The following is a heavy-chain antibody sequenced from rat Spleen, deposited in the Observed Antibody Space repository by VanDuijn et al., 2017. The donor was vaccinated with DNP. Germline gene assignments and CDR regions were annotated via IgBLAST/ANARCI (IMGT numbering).Heavy chain of an antibody. Sequence: EVQLVESGGGLVQPGRSLKLSCVASGFIFSNYWMTWIRQAPGKGLEWVASIGSTGDNTYYSDSVKGRFTISRDNAQSTLYLQMDSLRSEDTATYYCTTGQLLDYWGQGVMVTVSS. CDR2: IGSTGDNT. D-gene: IGHD1-10*01. CDR1: GFIFSNYW. V-gene: IGHV5-31*01. CDR3: TTGQLLDY. J-gene: IGHJ2*01.